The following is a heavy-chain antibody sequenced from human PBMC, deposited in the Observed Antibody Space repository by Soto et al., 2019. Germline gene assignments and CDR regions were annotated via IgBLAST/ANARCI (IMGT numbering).Heavy chain of an antibody. J-gene: IGHJ4*02. CDR3: ARQQLVPDY. D-gene: IGHD6-13*01. Sequence: LGESLKISCKTSGYSFTNYWIAWVRQMPGKGLEWMGIIYPSDSETRYSPSFQGQVTISADKSINTTYLQWSSLKASDTAVYYCARQQLVPDYWGQGTLVTVSS. CDR2: IYPSDSET. CDR1: GYSFTNYW. V-gene: IGHV5-51*01.